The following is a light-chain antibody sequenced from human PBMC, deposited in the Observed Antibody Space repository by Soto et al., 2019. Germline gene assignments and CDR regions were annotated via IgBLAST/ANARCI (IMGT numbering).Light chain of an antibody. CDR3: QQYNNWPLT. Sequence: IVLTQSPATLSLSPGERATLSCRASHRVSSYLAWYQQKPGQAPRLLIYATSTRATGIPARFSGSGSGTEFTLTISSLQSEDFAVYYCQQYNNWPLTFGGGTKVDIK. CDR2: ATS. J-gene: IGKJ4*01. V-gene: IGKV3-15*01. CDR1: HRVSSY.